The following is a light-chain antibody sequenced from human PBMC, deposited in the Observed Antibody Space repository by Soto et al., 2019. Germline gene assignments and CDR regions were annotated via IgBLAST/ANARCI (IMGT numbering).Light chain of an antibody. CDR3: QQSFSIPHT. Sequence: DIQMTQSPSSLSASVGDRVTITCRASQSISSSLNWYQQKPGKAPNLLIYAASSLQSGVPSRFSVSGSGTDFTLTISSLQPEDFATYYCQQSFSIPHTFGRGTKVEIK. CDR1: QSISSS. J-gene: IGKJ1*01. V-gene: IGKV1-39*01. CDR2: AAS.